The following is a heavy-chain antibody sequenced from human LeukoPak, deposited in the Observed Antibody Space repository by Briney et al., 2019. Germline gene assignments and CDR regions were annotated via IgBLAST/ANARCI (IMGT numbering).Heavy chain of an antibody. Sequence: GESLKISCKGSGYSFTSYWIGWVRQMPGKGLEWMGIIYPGDSDTRYSPPFQGQVTISADKSICTAYLQWSSLKASDTAMYYCARRSSTVTPVVDVWGQGTTVTVSS. D-gene: IGHD4-17*01. V-gene: IGHV5-51*01. J-gene: IGHJ6*02. CDR2: IYPGDSDT. CDR3: ARRSSTVTPVVDV. CDR1: GYSFTSYW.